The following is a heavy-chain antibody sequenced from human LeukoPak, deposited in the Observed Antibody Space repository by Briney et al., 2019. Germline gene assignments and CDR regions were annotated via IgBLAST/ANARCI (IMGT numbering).Heavy chain of an antibody. V-gene: IGHV3-64D*06. CDR2: VSGNGDST. J-gene: IGHJ4*02. CDR3: VKDLGGGMIRGVLS. CDR1: GFTFRSYA. D-gene: IGHD3-10*01. Sequence: PGGSLRLSCSASGFTFRSYAMHWVRQAPGKGLEHVSAVSGNGDSTYYADSVEGRSTISRDNSKNTLYLQMSSLRAEDTAVYYCVKDLGGGMIRGVLSWGQGTLVTVSS.